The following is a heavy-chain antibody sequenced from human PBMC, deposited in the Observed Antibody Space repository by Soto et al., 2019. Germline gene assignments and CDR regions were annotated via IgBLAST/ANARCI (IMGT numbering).Heavy chain of an antibody. CDR2: INAGNGNT. CDR1: GYTFTSYA. CDR3: ATSSIAAAEPFDY. J-gene: IGHJ4*02. V-gene: IGHV1-3*01. Sequence: ASVKVSCKASGYTFTSYAMHWVRQAPGQRLEWMGWINAGNGNTKYSQKFQGRVTITRDTSASTAYMELSSLRSEDTAVYYCATSSIAAAEPFDYWGQGTLVTVSS. D-gene: IGHD6-13*01.